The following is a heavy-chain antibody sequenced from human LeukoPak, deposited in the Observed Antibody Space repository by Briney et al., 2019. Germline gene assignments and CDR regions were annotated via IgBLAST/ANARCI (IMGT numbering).Heavy chain of an antibody. J-gene: IGHJ6*02. D-gene: IGHD3-3*01. CDR1: GFTFSSYS. Sequence: GGSLRLSCAASGFTFSSYSMNWVRQAPGKGLEWLSYISRSSETILYANSVQGRVTISRDNAKNSLYLQMNSLRAEDTAVYYCASLPTPSGYYDYYYSYGMDVWGQGTTVTVSS. CDR2: ISRSSETI. V-gene: IGHV3-48*01. CDR3: ASLPTPSGYYDYYYSYGMDV.